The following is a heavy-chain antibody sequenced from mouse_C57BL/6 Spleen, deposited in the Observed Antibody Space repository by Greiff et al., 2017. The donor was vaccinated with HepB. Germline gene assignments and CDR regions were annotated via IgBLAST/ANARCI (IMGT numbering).Heavy chain of an antibody. J-gene: IGHJ2*01. Sequence: EVQLQQSGPELVKPGASVKMSCKASGYTFTDYNMHWVKQSHGKSLEWIGYINPNNGGTSYNQKFKGKATLTVNKSSSTAYMELRSLTSEDSAVYYCARDTTVVSYYFDYWGQGTTLTVSS. D-gene: IGHD1-1*01. CDR2: INPNNGGT. V-gene: IGHV1-22*01. CDR1: GYTFTDYN. CDR3: ARDTTVVSYYFDY.